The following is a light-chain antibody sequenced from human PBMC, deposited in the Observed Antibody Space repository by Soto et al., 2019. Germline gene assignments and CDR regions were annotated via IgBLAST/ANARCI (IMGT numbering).Light chain of an antibody. CDR1: SSDVGGYDH. CDR3: CSYAGAYTWM. J-gene: IGLJ3*02. Sequence: QSALTQPRSVSGSPGQSVTISCTGTSSDVGGYDHVSWCQQHPGKAPKLLIYDVTRRPSGVPDRFSGSKSGNTASLTISGLQAEDEADYYCCSYAGAYTWMFGGGTKLTVL. CDR2: DVT. V-gene: IGLV2-11*01.